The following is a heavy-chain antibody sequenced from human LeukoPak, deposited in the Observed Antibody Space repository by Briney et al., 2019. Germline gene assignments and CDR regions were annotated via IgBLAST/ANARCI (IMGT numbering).Heavy chain of an antibody. V-gene: IGHV3-21*01. CDR2: ISSSSSYI. CDR3: ARHITHPQLWFGEFPDY. D-gene: IGHD3-10*01. J-gene: IGHJ4*02. Sequence: GGSLRLSCAASGFTFSSYSMNWVRQAPGKGLEWVSSISSSSSYIYYADSVKGRFTISRDNAKNSLYLQMNSLRAEDTAVYYCARHITHPQLWFGEFPDYWGQGTLVTVSS. CDR1: GFTFSSYS.